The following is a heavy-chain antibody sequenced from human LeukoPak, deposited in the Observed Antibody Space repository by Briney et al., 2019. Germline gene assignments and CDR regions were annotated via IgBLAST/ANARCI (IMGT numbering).Heavy chain of an antibody. V-gene: IGHV3-23*01. CDR3: AKAEGYCSGGSCYPFFDY. CDR2: ISGSGGST. D-gene: IGHD2-15*01. CDR1: GFTFSSYA. J-gene: IGHJ4*02. Sequence: GGSLRLSCAASGFTFSSYAMSWARQAPGKGLEWVSAISGSGGSTYYADSVKGRFTISRDNSKNTLYLQMNSLRAEDTAVYYCAKAEGYCSGGSCYPFFDYWGQGTLVTVSS.